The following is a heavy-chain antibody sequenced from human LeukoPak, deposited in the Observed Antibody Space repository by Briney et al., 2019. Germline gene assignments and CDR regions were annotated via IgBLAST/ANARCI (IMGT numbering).Heavy chain of an antibody. CDR2: INHSGST. CDR1: GGSFSGYY. J-gene: IGHJ6*03. Sequence: SETLSLTCAVYGGSFSGYYWSWIRQPPGKGLEWIGEINHSGSTNYNPSLKSRVTMSVDTSKNQFSLKLSSVTAADTAVYYCARGGGYYYMDVWGKGTTVTVSS. V-gene: IGHV4-34*01. CDR3: ARGGGYYYMDV.